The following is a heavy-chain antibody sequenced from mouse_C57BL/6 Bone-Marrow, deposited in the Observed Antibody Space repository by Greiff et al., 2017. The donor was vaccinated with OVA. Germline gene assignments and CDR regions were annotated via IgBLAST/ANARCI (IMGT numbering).Heavy chain of an antibody. J-gene: IGHJ2*01. Sequence: EVNVVESGGGLVKPGGSLKLSCAASGFTFSSYAMSWVRQTPEKRLEWVATISDGGSYTYYPDNVKGRFTISRDNAKNNLYLQMSHLKSEDTAMYYCARGLYYYGNSSLDYWGQGTTLTVSS. D-gene: IGHD1-1*01. CDR1: GFTFSSYA. CDR3: ARGLYYYGNSSLDY. V-gene: IGHV5-4*03. CDR2: ISDGGSYT.